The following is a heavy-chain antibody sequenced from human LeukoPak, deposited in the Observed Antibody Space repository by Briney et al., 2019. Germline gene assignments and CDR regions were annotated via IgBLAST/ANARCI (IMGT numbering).Heavy chain of an antibody. CDR2: ISPSDSDT. CDR1: GYSFTTYW. J-gene: IGHJ4*02. V-gene: IGHV5-51*01. CDR3: AILGPRYCGGASCYVY. Sequence: GESRKIFRKGSGYSFTTYWIGWVRQMPGKGLEWVGIISPSDSDTRYSPSLQGQVTISADKSINTAYLQWSSLEASDTAMYYCAILGPRYCGGASCYVYWGQGTLVTVPS. D-gene: IGHD2-2*01.